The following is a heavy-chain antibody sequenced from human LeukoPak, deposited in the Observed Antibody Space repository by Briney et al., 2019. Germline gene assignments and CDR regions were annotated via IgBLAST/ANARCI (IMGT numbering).Heavy chain of an antibody. V-gene: IGHV4-38-2*01. CDR3: ARHLRHYVYDAFDI. CDR1: GYSISSGYY. J-gene: IGHJ3*02. CDR2: IYHSGST. D-gene: IGHD4-17*01. Sequence: PSETLSLTCAVSGYSISSGYYWGWIRQPPGKGLEWIGSIYHSGSTYYNPSLKSRVTISVDTSKNQFSLELTSVTAADTAVYYCARHLRHYVYDAFDIWGQGTMVTVSS.